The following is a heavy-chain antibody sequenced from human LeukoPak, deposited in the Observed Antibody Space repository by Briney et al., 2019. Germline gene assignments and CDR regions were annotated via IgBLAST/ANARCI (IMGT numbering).Heavy chain of an antibody. D-gene: IGHD1-26*01. J-gene: IGHJ3*02. CDR2: IYYSGST. CDR3: ARVWPPWELLRSALDI. Sequence: SETLSLTCTVSGGSISSSSYYWGWIRQPPGKGLEWIGSIYYSGSTYYNPSLKSRVTISVDTSKNQFSLKLSSVTAADTAVYYCARVWPPWELLRSALDIWGQGTMVTVSP. V-gene: IGHV4-39*01. CDR1: GGSISSSSYY.